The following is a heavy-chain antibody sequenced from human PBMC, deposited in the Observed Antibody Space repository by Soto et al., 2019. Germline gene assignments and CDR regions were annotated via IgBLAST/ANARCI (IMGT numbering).Heavy chain of an antibody. CDR3: AREQDYSNSFDP. Sequence: XVKVSCKASGYTFTNYYMHWVRQAPGQGLEWVGIIXPSGGXTRYAQKFQGXXTMPRDTXXSTVYMEPSSLRSEDTAVYYCAREQDYSNSFDPWGQGTLVTVSS. V-gene: IGHV1-46*03. J-gene: IGHJ5*02. D-gene: IGHD4-4*01. CDR1: GYTFTNYY. CDR2: IXPSGGXT.